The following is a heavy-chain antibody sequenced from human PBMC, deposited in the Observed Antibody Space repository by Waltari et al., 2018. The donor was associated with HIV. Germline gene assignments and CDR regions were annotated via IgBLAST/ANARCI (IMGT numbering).Heavy chain of an antibody. V-gene: IGHV3-53*01. Sequence: QLVESGGGLIQPGGSLRLSCAASGFTVNSNYVNWVRQAPGKGLEVVVVIYGECSTLYADAVKGRSTISRYKSKNTIYLQMNSLRAEDTAVYYCARDRPNYYDSSGYSSVFDVWGQGTMVTVSS. D-gene: IGHD3-22*01. CDR1: GFTVNSNY. CDR3: ARDRPNYYDSSGYSSVFDV. CDR2: IYGECST. J-gene: IGHJ3*01.